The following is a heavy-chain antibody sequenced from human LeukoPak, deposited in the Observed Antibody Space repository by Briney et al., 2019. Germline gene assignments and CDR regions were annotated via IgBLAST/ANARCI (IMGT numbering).Heavy chain of an antibody. D-gene: IGHD6-19*01. V-gene: IGHV4-59*01. J-gene: IGHJ4*02. Sequence: KTSETLSLTCDVSGGSMSGYYWSWIRQSPGKGLEWIANIYNSGTINYNPSLKSRVTISVDMSKNQFSLKLNVVTAADTAVYYCVGGSGWLRFDYWGQGTLVTVSS. CDR3: VGGSGWLRFDY. CDR1: GGSMSGYY. CDR2: IYNSGTI.